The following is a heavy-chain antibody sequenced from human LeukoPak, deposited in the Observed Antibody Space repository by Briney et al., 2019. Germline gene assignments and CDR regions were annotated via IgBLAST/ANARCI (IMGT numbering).Heavy chain of an antibody. D-gene: IGHD6-13*01. CDR1: GGSISSYY. V-gene: IGHV4-59*08. CDR2: IYYSGST. J-gene: IGHJ5*02. Sequence: SETLSLTCTVSGGSISSYYWSWIRQPPGKGLEWIGYIYYSGSTNYNPSLKSRVTISVDTSKNQFSLKLSSVTAADTAVYYCARHRDSSSWYLISWFDPWGQGTLVTVSS. CDR3: ARHRDSSSWYLISWFDP.